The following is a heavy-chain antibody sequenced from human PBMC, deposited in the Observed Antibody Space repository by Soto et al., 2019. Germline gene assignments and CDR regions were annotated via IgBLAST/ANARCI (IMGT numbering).Heavy chain of an antibody. D-gene: IGHD3-10*01. J-gene: IGHJ4*02. V-gene: IGHV4-4*07. CDR1: GGSINSYW. CDR2: VYSSGTT. CDR3: ARDIGSYAYGEGY. Sequence: SETLSLTCSVSGGSINSYWWSWIRQPAGKGLEWIGRVYSSGTTDYNPSLNSRATLSVETSNNQCSLKLSSVTAADTAVYYWARDIGSYAYGEGYWGQGIQVTVSS.